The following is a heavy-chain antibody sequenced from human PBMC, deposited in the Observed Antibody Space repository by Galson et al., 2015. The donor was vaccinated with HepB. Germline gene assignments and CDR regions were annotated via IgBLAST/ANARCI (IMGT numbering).Heavy chain of an antibody. CDR1: GFTFGDYA. V-gene: IGHV3-49*03. D-gene: IGHD5-12*01. J-gene: IGHJ4*02. CDR3: TGDRKGGYGHFDY. Sequence: SLRLSCAASGFTFGDYAMSWFRQAPGKGLEWVGSIRSKAYGGTTEYVASVKRRFTISRHDSKSIAYLHINSLKTEDTAVYCCTGDRKGGYGHFDYWGQGTLFTVSS. CDR2: IRSKAYGGTT.